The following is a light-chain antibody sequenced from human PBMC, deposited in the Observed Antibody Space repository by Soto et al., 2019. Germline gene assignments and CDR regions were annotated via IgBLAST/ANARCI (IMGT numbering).Light chain of an antibody. J-gene: IGKJ4*01. CDR2: DAS. V-gene: IGKV1-5*01. CDR1: QSISSW. Sequence: DIQLTQSPSTLSASVGDRVTIPCRASQSISSWLAWDQQKPWKAAKLLMYDASTLESGVLSTFSGGGSSTEVTLTNSSLQPEDFATYYCRQLVKYPSTFGGGTKVDI. CDR3: RQLVKYPST.